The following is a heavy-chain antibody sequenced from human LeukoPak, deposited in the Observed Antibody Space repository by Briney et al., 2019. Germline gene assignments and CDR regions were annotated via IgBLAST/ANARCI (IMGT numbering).Heavy chain of an antibody. CDR1: GFTVSSNY. CDR2: IYGGGGT. CDR3: ARGSSSPLDY. V-gene: IGHV3-53*01. D-gene: IGHD6-13*01. J-gene: IGHJ4*02. Sequence: GGSLRLSCAASGFTVSSNYMSWVRQAPGKGLEWVSVIYGGGGTYYADSVKGRFTISRDNSKNTLYLQMNSLRAEDTAVYYCARGSSSPLDYWGQGTLVTVSS.